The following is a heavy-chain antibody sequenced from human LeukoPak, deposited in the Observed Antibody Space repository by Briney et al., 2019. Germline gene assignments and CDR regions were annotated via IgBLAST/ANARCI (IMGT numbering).Heavy chain of an antibody. CDR2: INHSGST. J-gene: IGHJ4*02. CDR1: GGSFSGYY. D-gene: IGHD3-16*02. Sequence: SETLSLTCAVYGGSFSGYYWSWIRQPPGRGLEWIGEINHSGSTNYNPSLKSRVTISVDTSKNQFSLKLSSVTAADTAVYYCARVNYDYVWGSYQLDYWGQGTLVTVSS. V-gene: IGHV4-34*01. CDR3: ARVNYDYVWGSYQLDY.